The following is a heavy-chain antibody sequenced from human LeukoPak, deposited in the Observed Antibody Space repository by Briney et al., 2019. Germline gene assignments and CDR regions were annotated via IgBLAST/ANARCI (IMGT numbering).Heavy chain of an antibody. Sequence: GGSLRLSCAASGFTFSSYWMHWVRQAPGKGLVWVSRINSDGSSTSYADSVKGRFTISRDNSKNTVFLQMNNVRVDDTGVYYCTREREPWGMDVWGQGTTVIVSS. CDR1: GFTFSSYW. J-gene: IGHJ6*02. CDR2: INSDGSST. V-gene: IGHV3-74*01. CDR3: TREREPWGMDV. D-gene: IGHD1-26*01.